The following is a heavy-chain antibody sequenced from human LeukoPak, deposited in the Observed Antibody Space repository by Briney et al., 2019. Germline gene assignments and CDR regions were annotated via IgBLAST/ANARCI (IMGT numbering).Heavy chain of an antibody. J-gene: IGHJ6*02. Sequence: SETLSLTCSISGDFISSNYWSWIRQPPGKGLEWIGEINHSGSTNYNPSLKSRVTISVDTSKNQFSLKLSSVTAADTAVYYCARVSLSLGTASSYYYYGMDVWGQGTTVTVSS. CDR3: ARVSLSLGTASSYYYYGMDV. V-gene: IGHV4-34*01. CDR2: INHSGST. CDR1: GDFISSNY. D-gene: IGHD1-1*01.